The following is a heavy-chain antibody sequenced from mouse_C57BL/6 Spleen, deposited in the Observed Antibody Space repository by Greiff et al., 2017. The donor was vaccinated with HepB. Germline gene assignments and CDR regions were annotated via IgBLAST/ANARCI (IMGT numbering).Heavy chain of an antibody. J-gene: IGHJ4*01. Sequence: QVQLKESGPELVKPGASVKISCKASGYAFSSSWMNWVKQRPGKGLEWIGRIYPGDGDTNYNGKFKGKATLTADKSSSTAYMQLSSLTSEDSAVYFCAIYYDYHYAMDYWGQGTSVTVSS. V-gene: IGHV1-82*01. CDR2: IYPGDGDT. D-gene: IGHD2-4*01. CDR1: GYAFSSSW. CDR3: AIYYDYHYAMDY.